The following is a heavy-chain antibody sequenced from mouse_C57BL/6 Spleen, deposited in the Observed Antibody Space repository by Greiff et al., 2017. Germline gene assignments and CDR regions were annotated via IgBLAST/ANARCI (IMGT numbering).Heavy chain of an antibody. V-gene: IGHV1-15*01. D-gene: IGHD1-1*01. CDR2: IDPETGGT. CDR3: TREGSSYSAWFAY. Sequence: QVQLKESGAELVRPGASVTLSCKASGYTFTDYEMNWVQQTPVHGLEWIGAIDPETGGTAYNQKFKGKAILTADKSSSTAYMELRSLTSEDSAVYYCTREGSSYSAWFAYWGQGTLVTVSA. CDR1: GYTFTDYE. J-gene: IGHJ3*01.